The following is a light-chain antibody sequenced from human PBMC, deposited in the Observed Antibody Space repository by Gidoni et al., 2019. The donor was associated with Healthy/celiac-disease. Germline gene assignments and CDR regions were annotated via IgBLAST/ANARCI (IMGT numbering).Light chain of an antibody. J-gene: IGKJ5*01. Sequence: DIQMTQSPSSLSASVGDRVTITCQASQDISNYLNWYQQKPGKAPKLLIYDASNLETGVPSRFGGSGSGTDFTFTISSLQPEDIATYYCQQYETFGQGTRLEIK. CDR1: QDISNY. V-gene: IGKV1-33*01. CDR2: DAS. CDR3: QQYET.